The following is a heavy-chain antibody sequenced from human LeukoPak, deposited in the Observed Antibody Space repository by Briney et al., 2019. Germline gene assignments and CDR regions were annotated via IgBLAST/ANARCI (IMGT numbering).Heavy chain of an antibody. J-gene: IGHJ5*02. CDR3: AREKYGSGSYWFDP. CDR1: GYTSTSYA. V-gene: IGHV1-3*01. D-gene: IGHD3-10*01. Sequence: ASVKVSCKASGYTSTSYAMHWVRQAPGQRLEWMGWINAGNGNTKYSQKFQGRVTITRDTSASTAYMELSSLRSEDTAVYYCAREKYGSGSYWFDPWGQGTLVTVSS. CDR2: INAGNGNT.